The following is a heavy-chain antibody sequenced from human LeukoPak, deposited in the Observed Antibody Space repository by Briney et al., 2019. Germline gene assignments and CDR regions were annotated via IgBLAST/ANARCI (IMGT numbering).Heavy chain of an antibody. CDR3: ARESMSTITRAFDY. V-gene: IGHV1-2*04. Sequence: ASVKVSCKASGYTFTGYYMHWVRQAPGQGLEWMGWINPNSGGTNYAQKFQGWVTMTRDTSISTAYMELNRLRSDDTAVYYCARESMSTITRAFDYWGQGTLVTVSS. J-gene: IGHJ4*02. CDR2: INPNSGGT. D-gene: IGHD3-3*01. CDR1: GYTFTGYY.